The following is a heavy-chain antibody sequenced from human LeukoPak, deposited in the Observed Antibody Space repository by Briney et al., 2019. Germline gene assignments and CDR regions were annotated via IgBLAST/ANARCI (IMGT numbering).Heavy chain of an antibody. CDR1: GFTFSYS. CDR2: ISSSSSYI. V-gene: IGHV3-21*01. J-gene: IGHJ3*02. Sequence: GGSLRLSCAASGFTFSYSMNWVRQAPGKGLEWVPSISSSSSYIYYADSVKGRFTISRDNAKNSLYLQMNSLRAEDTAVYYCARDYGFGELSRAFDIWGQGTMVTVSS. D-gene: IGHD3-10*01. CDR3: ARDYGFGELSRAFDI.